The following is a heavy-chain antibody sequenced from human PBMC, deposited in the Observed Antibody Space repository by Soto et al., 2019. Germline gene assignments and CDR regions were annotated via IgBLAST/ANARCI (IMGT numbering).Heavy chain of an antibody. CDR3: TVNRLQPAWGY. V-gene: IGHV3-73*01. J-gene: IGHJ4*02. CDR1: GFTFSGSG. D-gene: IGHD7-27*01. Sequence: EVQLVEFGGGLVQPGGSLKLSCAASGFTFSGSGLHWVRQASGRGLEWVGLIRSKADSYAPSYAASVKGRFTISRDDSKNTAYLDMNSLKTEDTAVYYCTVNRLQPAWGYWGQGTLVTVSS. CDR2: IRSKADSYAP.